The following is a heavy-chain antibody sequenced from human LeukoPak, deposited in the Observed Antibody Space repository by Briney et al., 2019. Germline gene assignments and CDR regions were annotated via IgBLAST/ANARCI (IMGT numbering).Heavy chain of an antibody. CDR3: ARVRRGVNAFDI. J-gene: IGHJ3*02. CDR1: GGTFSSYA. D-gene: IGHD3-16*01. CDR2: IIPIFATA. Sequence: SVKVSCKASGGTFSSYAISWVRQAPGQGLEWMGGIIPIFATAKYAQKFQGRVTITTDESTSTAYMELSSLRSEDTAVYYCARVRRGVNAFDIWGQGTMVTVSS. V-gene: IGHV1-69*05.